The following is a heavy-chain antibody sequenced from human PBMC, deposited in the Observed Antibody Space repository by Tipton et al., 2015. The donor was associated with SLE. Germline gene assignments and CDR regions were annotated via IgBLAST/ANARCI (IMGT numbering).Heavy chain of an antibody. J-gene: IGHJ4*02. V-gene: IGHV4-38-2*01. CDR3: ARDWAVAGTYALYYFDY. CDR1: GYSISSGYY. CDR2: IYHSGGT. Sequence: TLSLTCAVSGYSISSGYYWGWIRQPPGKGLEWIGSIYHSGGTYYNPSLKSRVTISVDTSKNQFSLKLSSVTAADTAVYYCARDWAVAGTYALYYFDYWGQGTLVTVSS. D-gene: IGHD6-19*01.